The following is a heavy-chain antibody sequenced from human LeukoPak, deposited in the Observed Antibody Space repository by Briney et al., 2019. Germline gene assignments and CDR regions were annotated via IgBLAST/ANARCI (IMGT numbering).Heavy chain of an antibody. Sequence: GGSLRLSCAASGFSFSSSTMNWARQAPGKGLEWVSSISGSGGSTYYADSVKGRFTISRDNSKNTLYLQMNSLRAEDTAVYYCAKDWDYYGSGSYSDYWGQGTLVTVSS. CDR2: ISGSGGST. V-gene: IGHV3-23*01. J-gene: IGHJ4*02. D-gene: IGHD3-10*01. CDR3: AKDWDYYGSGSYSDY. CDR1: GFSFSSST.